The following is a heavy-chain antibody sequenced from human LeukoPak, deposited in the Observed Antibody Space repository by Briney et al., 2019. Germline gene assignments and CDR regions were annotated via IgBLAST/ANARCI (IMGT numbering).Heavy chain of an antibody. CDR3: ARDLPGFTIYHYVWGSYRPFDY. CDR1: GYTFTGYY. D-gene: IGHD3-16*02. Sequence: ASVKVSCKASGYTFTGYYMHWVRQAPGQGLEWMGWINPNSGGTNYAQKFQGRVTMTRDTSISTAYMELSRLRSDDTAVYYCARDLPGFTIYHYVWGSYRPFDYWGQGTLVTVSS. CDR2: INPNSGGT. V-gene: IGHV1-2*02. J-gene: IGHJ4*02.